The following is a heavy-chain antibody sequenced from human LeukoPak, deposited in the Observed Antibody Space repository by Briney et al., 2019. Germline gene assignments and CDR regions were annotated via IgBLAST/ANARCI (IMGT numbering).Heavy chain of an antibody. V-gene: IGHV3-21*01. J-gene: IGHJ1*01. D-gene: IGHD2-2*01. CDR1: GFTYSSYS. CDR2: ISSSSSYI. Sequence: KPGGPLRLSCAASGFTYSSYSMIWLPQAPGKEREGVSSISSSSSYIYYADSVKGRFTISRDNAKNSLYLQMNRLISEDTAVDYCARGSSQYSSSTSCYFQHWGQGTLVTVPS. CDR3: ARGSSQYSSSTSCYFQH.